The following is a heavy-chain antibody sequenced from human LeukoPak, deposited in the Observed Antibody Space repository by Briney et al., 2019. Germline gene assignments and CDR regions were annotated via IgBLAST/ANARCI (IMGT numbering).Heavy chain of an antibody. V-gene: IGHV4-31*03. D-gene: IGHD3-3*01. CDR1: GGSISSGGYY. CDR3: ARATGSEYYDFWSGKNWFDP. J-gene: IGHJ5*02. CDR2: IYYSWST. Sequence: SETLSLTCTVSGGSISSGGYYWSWIRQHPGKGLEWIGYIYYSWSTYYNPSLKSRVTISVDTSKNQFSLKLSSVTAADTAVYYCARATGSEYYDFWSGKNWFDPWGQGTLVTVSS.